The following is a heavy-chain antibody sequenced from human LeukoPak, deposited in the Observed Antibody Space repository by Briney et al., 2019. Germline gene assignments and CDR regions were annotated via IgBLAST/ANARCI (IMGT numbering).Heavy chain of an antibody. CDR1: GGSISSSSYY. V-gene: IGHV4-39*01. J-gene: IGHJ2*01. CDR2: IYYSGST. Sequence: SETLSLTCTVSGGSISSSSYYWGGIRQPPGKGLEWIGSIYYSGSTYYNPSLKSRVTISVDTSKNQFSLKLSSVTAADTAVYYCARRVPAARTIDWYFDLWGRGTLVTVSS. D-gene: IGHD6-6*01. CDR3: ARRVPAARTIDWYFDL.